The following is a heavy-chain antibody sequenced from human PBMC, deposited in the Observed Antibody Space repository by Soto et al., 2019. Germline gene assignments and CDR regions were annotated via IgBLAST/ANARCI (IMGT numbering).Heavy chain of an antibody. J-gene: IGHJ4*02. Sequence: QVQLQQWGAGLLKPSETLSLTCAVYGGSFSGYYWTWIRQPPGTGLEWIGEIHPSGSTNYNPSLKSRVTISVDTSKNQFSLKLTSVTAADTAVYYCARDKITGLFDYWGQGTLVTVSS. CDR2: IHPSGST. CDR3: ARDKITGLFDY. CDR1: GGSFSGYY. V-gene: IGHV4-34*01. D-gene: IGHD2-8*02.